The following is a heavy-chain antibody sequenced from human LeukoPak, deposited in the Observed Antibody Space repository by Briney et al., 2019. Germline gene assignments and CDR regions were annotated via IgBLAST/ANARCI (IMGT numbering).Heavy chain of an antibody. J-gene: IGHJ4*02. CDR3: ARTPYYDFWSGYSAYFDY. V-gene: IGHV3-9*01. D-gene: IGHD3-3*01. CDR2: ISWNSGSI. Sequence: PGRSLRLSCAASGFTFDDYAMHWVRQAPGKGLEWVSGISWNSGSIGYADSVKGRFTISRDNAKNSLYLQMNSLRAEDTAVYYCARTPYYDFWSGYSAYFDYWGQGTLVTVSS. CDR1: GFTFDDYA.